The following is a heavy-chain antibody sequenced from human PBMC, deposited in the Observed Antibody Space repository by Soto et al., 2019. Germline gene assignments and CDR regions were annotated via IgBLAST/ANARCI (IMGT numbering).Heavy chain of an antibody. Sequence: GSLRLSCAASGFTFSDYYMSWIRQAPGKGLEWVSYISSSGSTIYYADSVKGRFTISRDNAKNSLYLQMNSLRAEDTAVYYCARAGVWDVVVITGLGDAFDIWGQGTMVTVSS. J-gene: IGHJ3*02. CDR2: ISSSGSTI. D-gene: IGHD3-22*01. CDR3: ARAGVWDVVVITGLGDAFDI. CDR1: GFTFSDYY. V-gene: IGHV3-11*01.